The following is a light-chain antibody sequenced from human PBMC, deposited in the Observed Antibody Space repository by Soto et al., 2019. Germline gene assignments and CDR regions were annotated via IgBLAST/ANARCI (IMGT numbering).Light chain of an antibody. CDR3: QQYNSYSWT. CDR1: QTISGW. Sequence: QSPSTLSASVGDTVTITCRASQTISGWLAWYQQRPGKAPNLLIFDASTLESGVPSRFSGSGSGTEFTLTISSLQPDDFATYYCQQYNSYSWTFGQGTKVDIK. CDR2: DAS. J-gene: IGKJ1*01. V-gene: IGKV1-5*01.